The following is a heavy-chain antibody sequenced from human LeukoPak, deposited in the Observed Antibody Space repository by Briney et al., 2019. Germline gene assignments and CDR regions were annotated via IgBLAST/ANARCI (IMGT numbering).Heavy chain of an antibody. V-gene: IGHV3-21*06. CDR2: ISSSSSYI. Sequence: GGSLRLSCAASGFTFSSYSMNWVRQAPGKGLEWVSSISSSSSYIYYADSVKGRFTISRDNAKNSLYLQMNSLRAEDTAVYYCARNGAPVVTAITPYYYYMDVWGKGTTVTVSS. J-gene: IGHJ6*03. D-gene: IGHD2-21*02. CDR3: ARNGAPVVTAITPYYYYMDV. CDR1: GFTFSSYS.